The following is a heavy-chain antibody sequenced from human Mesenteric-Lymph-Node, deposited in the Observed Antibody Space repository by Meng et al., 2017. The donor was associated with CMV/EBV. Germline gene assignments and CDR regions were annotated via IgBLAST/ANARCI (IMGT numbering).Heavy chain of an antibody. J-gene: IGHJ3*02. CDR3: ARDFWSSSWGTDAFDI. Sequence: GESLKISCAASGFTFSSYSMNWVRQAPGKGLEWVSSISSSSSYIYYADSVKGRFTISRDNAKNSLYLQMNSLRAADTAVYYCARDFWSSSWGTDAFDIWGQGAMVTVSS. CDR1: GFTFSSYS. D-gene: IGHD6-13*01. V-gene: IGHV3-21*01. CDR2: ISSSSSYI.